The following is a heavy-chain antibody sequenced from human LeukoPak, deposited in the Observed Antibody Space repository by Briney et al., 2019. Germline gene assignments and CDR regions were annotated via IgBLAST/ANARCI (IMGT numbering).Heavy chain of an antibody. J-gene: IGHJ4*02. D-gene: IGHD3-9*01. CDR1: GYTFTTYG. CDR3: ATDADILTGYFVQ. V-gene: IGHV1-69*04. CDR2: IIPMFGIP. Sequence: SVKVSCKASGYTFTTYGLSWVRQAPGQGLEWVGRIIPMFGIPNYAKTFQGRVTITADKSTSTAYMELSSLRSEDTAVYYCATDADILTGYFVQWGQGTLVTVSS.